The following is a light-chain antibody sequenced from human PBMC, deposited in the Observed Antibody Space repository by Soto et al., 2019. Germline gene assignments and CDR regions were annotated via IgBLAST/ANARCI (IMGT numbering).Light chain of an antibody. CDR2: EVS. Sequence: QSALTQPASVSGSPGQSITISCTGTSSDVGGYNYVSWYQQHPGKAPKLMIYEVSNRPSGVSNRFSDSKSGNTASLTISGLQAEDEADYYCSSSTSSSTLVVFGGGTKVTVL. CDR1: SSDVGGYNY. V-gene: IGLV2-14*01. J-gene: IGLJ2*01. CDR3: SSSTSSSTLVV.